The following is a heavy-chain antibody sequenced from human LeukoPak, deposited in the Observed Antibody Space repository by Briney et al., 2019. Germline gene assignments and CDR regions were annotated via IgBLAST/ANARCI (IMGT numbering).Heavy chain of an antibody. D-gene: IGHD3-3*01. CDR2: IYPGDSDT. J-gene: IGHJ5*02. CDR3: ARASRGYDFWSGYYDPQFDP. V-gene: IGHV5-51*01. Sequence: GESLKISCKGSGYSFTSYWIGWVRQMPGKGLEWMGIIYPGDSDTRYSPSFQGQVTISADKSISTAYLQWSSLKASDTAMYYCARASRGYDFWSGYYDPQFDPWGQGTLVTVSS. CDR1: GYSFTSYW.